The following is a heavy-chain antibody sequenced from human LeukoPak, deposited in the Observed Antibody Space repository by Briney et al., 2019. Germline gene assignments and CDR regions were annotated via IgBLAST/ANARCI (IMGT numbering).Heavy chain of an antibody. V-gene: IGHV4-4*07. CDR1: GVSISSFW. Sequence: SETLSLTCTVSGVSISSFWWNWIRQPATKGLEWIGRVCNSGNTNYNPSLRSRVIMSIDTSKNQLSLDLSSVTAADTAVYHCARGEAVPAAMGDLFDYWSQGTLVTVSS. J-gene: IGHJ4*02. D-gene: IGHD2-2*01. CDR2: VCNSGNT. CDR3: ARGEAVPAAMGDLFDY.